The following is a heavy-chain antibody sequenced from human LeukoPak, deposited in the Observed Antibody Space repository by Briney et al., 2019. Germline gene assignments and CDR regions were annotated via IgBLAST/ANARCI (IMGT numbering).Heavy chain of an antibody. CDR2: IYYSGST. CDR3: ARVVDILTGYYSVAFDI. D-gene: IGHD3-9*01. V-gene: IGHV4-59*01. CDR1: GGSISSYY. Sequence: PSETLSLTCTVSGGSISSYYWSWIRQPPGKGLEWIGYIYYSGSTNYNPSLKSRVTISVDTSKNQFSLKLSSVTAADTAVYYCARVVDILTGYYSVAFDIWGQGTMVTVSS. J-gene: IGHJ3*02.